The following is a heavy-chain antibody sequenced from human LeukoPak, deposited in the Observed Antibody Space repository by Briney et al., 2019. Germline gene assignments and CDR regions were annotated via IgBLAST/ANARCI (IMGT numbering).Heavy chain of an antibody. V-gene: IGHV4-59*01. CDR2: IHNGGST. D-gene: IGHD1-1*01. Sequence: SETLSLTCTVSGGSISNYYWSWIRQTPGKGLEWIGYIHNGGSTKYNPSLKSPVSISVDTSKNQFSLKVNSVTAADTAVYYCARGGGWGNWNDAVDYWGQGTLVTVSS. CDR1: GGSISNYY. J-gene: IGHJ4*02. CDR3: ARGGGWGNWNDAVDY.